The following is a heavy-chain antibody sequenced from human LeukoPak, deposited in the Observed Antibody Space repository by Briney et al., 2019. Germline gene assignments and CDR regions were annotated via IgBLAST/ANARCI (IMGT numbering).Heavy chain of an antibody. V-gene: IGHV3-21*01. D-gene: IGHD5-24*01. CDR1: GFTFSSYS. CDR3: ARGVEMATKGYMDV. CDR2: ISSSSSYI. Sequence: GGSLRLSCAASGFTFSSYSMNWVRQAPGKGLEWVSSISSSSSYIYYADSVKGRFTISRDNAKNSLYLQMNSLRAKDTAVYYCARGVEMATKGYMDVWGKGTTVTVSS. J-gene: IGHJ6*03.